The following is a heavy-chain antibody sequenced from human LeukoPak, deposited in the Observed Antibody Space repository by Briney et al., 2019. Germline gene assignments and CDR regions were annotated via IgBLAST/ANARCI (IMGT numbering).Heavy chain of an antibody. Sequence: SVKVSCKASGGTFSSYAISWVRQAPGQGLEWMGGIIPIFGTANYAQKFQGRVTITTDESTSTAYMELSSLRSEDTAVYYCARSPDGYNYSGAFDIWGQGTMVTVSS. CDR2: IIPIFGTA. CDR1: GGTFSSYA. J-gene: IGHJ3*02. D-gene: IGHD5-24*01. CDR3: ARSPDGYNYSGAFDI. V-gene: IGHV1-69*05.